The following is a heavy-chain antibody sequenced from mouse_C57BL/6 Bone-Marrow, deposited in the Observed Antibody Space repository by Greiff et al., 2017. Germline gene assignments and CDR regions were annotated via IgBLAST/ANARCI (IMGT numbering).Heavy chain of an antibody. CDR2: ISSGGSYT. V-gene: IGHV5-6*01. J-gene: IGHJ4*01. Sequence: EVQGVESGGDLVKPGGSLKLSCAASGFTFSSYGMSWVRQTPDKRLEWVATISSGGSYTYYPDSVKGRFTISRDNAKNTLYLQMSSLKSEDTAMYYCASRMDYWGQGTSVTVSS. CDR1: GFTFSSYG. CDR3: ASRMDY.